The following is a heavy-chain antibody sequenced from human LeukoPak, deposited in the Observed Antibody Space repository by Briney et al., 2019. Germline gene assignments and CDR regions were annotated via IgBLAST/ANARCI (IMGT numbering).Heavy chain of an antibody. CDR1: GGSISSSSYY. CDR3: ARHVEEAAGTNLYYYYMDV. D-gene: IGHD6-13*01. V-gene: IGHV4-39*01. CDR2: ISSSGST. J-gene: IGHJ6*03. Sequence: SETLSLTCSVSGGSISSSSYYWDWIRQPPGKGLEWIGSISSSGSTFYNPSLKSRVTISLDTAKNQLSLKLSSVTAADTAVYYCARHVEEAAGTNLYYYYMDVWGKGTTVTISS.